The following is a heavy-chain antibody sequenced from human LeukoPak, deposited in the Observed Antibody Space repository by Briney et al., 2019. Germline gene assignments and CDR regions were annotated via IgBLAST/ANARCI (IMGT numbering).Heavy chain of an antibody. CDR1: GGSFSGYY. Sequence: SETLSLTCAVYGGSFSGYYWNWIRQPPGKGLEWIGEINHSGSTNYNPSLNSRVTISVDTSKNQFSLNLSSVTAAGTALYFCAREDSSSTGAFDFWGQGTMVTVSS. CDR3: AREDSSSTGAFDF. J-gene: IGHJ3*01. V-gene: IGHV4-34*01. CDR2: INHSGST. D-gene: IGHD6-13*01.